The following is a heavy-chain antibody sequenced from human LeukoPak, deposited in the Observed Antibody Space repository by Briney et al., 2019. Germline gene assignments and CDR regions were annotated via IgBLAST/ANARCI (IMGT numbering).Heavy chain of an antibody. J-gene: IGHJ4*02. CDR3: AKKHIVVVTAGAGHY. CDR2: ISGSGGST. D-gene: IGHD2-21*02. V-gene: IGHV3-23*01. CDR1: GFTFSSYA. Sequence: PGGSLRLSCAASGFTFSSYAMSWVRQAPGKGLEWVSAISGSGGSTYYADSVKGRFTISRDNSKNTLYLQMNSLRAEDTAVYYCAKKHIVVVTAGAGHYWGQGTLVTVSS.